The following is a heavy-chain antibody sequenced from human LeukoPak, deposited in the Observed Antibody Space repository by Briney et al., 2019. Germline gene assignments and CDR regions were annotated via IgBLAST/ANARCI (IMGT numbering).Heavy chain of an antibody. CDR3: ARLSGRHHPPFDY. Sequence: PSETRSLTCTFAGGSISSYYWSWIRQPPGKGLEWNQHISSRGSTYYNHTHKSRVTISVDTSKTQFSLKLTSVTAAATAVYYRARLSGRHHPPFDYWGQGTLVTASS. J-gene: IGHJ4*02. CDR2: ISSRGST. CDR1: GGSISSYY. D-gene: IGHD1-26*01. V-gene: IGHV4-59*08.